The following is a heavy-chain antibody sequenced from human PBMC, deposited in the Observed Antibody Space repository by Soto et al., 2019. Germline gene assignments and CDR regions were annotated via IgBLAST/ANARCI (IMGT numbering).Heavy chain of an antibody. CDR2: FIPIFRSL. CDR1: GGIFGSHG. J-gene: IGHJ3*02. V-gene: IGHV1-69*01. Sequence: QVQLIQSEAEVKKPGSSVRVSCTASGGIFGSHGFSWVRQSPGQRLEWVGGFIPIFRSLTYTEKFQARVRIAADESTNTFYLELNRLTSEDTALYYCVRDRRIYYSNPHDETVPSDYEMWAQRTIVSLSS. CDR3: VRDRRIYYSNPHDETVPSDYEM. D-gene: IGHD3-22*01.